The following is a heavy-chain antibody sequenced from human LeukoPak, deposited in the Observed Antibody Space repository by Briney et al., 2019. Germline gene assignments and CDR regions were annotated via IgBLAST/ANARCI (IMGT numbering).Heavy chain of an antibody. CDR1: GNYW. CDR3: VSFYETY. V-gene: IGHV3-74*01. D-gene: IGHD2/OR15-2a*01. CDR2: INSDGSWT. J-gene: IGHJ4*02. Sequence: PTGGSLRLSCAASGNYWMHWVRQVPGKGLVWVSHINSDGSWTSYADSVKGRFTNSKDNAKNTVYLQMNSLRAEDTAVYYCVSFYETYWGRGTLVTVSS.